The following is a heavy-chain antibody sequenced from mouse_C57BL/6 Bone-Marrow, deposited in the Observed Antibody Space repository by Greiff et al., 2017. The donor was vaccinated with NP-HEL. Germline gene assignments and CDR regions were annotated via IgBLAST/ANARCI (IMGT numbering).Heavy chain of an antibody. J-gene: IGHJ2*01. CDR1: GFTFSSYG. Sequence: EVQVVESGGDLVKPGGSLKLSCAASGFTFSSYGMSWVRQTPDKRLEWVATISSGGSYTYYPDSVKGRFTISRDNAKNTLNLQMSSLKSEDTAMYYCARVTLDYWGQGTTLTVSS. CDR3: ARVTLDY. D-gene: IGHD2-13*01. CDR2: ISSGGSYT. V-gene: IGHV5-6*01.